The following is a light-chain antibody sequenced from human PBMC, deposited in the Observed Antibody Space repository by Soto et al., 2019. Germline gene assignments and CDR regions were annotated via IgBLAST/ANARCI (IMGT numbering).Light chain of an antibody. V-gene: IGKV3-20*01. CDR2: DAS. CDR3: QQYGSSPPT. CDR1: HSLSSKS. Sequence: EIVFTQSPGTLSLSPGERSTLSCLASHSLSSKSLVWYQQKSGQPPRVLINDASSRATGITDRFSGSGSGTDFTLTISRLEPEDFAVYYCQQYGSSPPTVGQGTKVEIK. J-gene: IGKJ1*01.